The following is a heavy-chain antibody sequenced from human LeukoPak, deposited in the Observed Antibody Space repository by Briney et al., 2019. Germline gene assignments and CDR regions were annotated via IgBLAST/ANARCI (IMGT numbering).Heavy chain of an antibody. V-gene: IGHV3-23*01. J-gene: IGHJ4*02. CDR3: AKDFRIGYSAHFDY. CDR2: IYENGGTT. CDR1: GFTFRSHA. Sequence: GVSLRRSCVGSGFTFRSHAMSGVRQAPEKGLEFVSGIYENGGTTYYADSVKGRFSISRDNSKNTLYLQMDSLRGEDTAVYYCAKDFRIGYSAHFDYWGQGALVTVFS. D-gene: IGHD2-21*01.